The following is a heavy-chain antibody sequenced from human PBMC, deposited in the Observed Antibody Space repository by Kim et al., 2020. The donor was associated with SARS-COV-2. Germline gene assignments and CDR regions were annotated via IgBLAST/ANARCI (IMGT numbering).Heavy chain of an antibody. CDR1: GYRFSNYG. CDR3: ARDPTGGVPAALDS. J-gene: IGHJ5*01. D-gene: IGHD2-2*01. Sequence: ASVKVSCKASGYRFSNYGISWVRQAPGHGLEWMGWISIYNGNTEYVQKFQDRVTMTADTSTSTAYMELTRLRSDDTAAYYCARDPTGGVPAALDSWGQGT. CDR2: ISIYNGNT. V-gene: IGHV1-18*01.